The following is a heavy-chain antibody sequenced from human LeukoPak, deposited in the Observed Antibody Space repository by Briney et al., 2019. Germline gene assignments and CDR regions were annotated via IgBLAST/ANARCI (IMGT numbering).Heavy chain of an antibody. CDR2: ISQNSGVA. J-gene: IGHJ4*02. D-gene: IGHD6-13*01. CDR3: ARRIFSSSWYFDC. CDR1: GHTYTDFY. V-gene: IGHV1-2*02. Sequence: GASVKVFCNSCGHTYTDFYMHSHQHRRGIQLYRMHWISQNSGVAQYAEKFQGRVTMTRDTSISTGYMDLSRLRSYGTAVYYCARRIFSSSWYFDCWGQGALVTVSS.